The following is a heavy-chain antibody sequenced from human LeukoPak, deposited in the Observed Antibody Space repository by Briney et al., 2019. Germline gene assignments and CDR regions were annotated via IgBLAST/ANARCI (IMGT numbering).Heavy chain of an antibody. V-gene: IGHV1-46*01. J-gene: IGHJ4*02. Sequence: GGSLRLSCAASGFTFTSYYMHWVRQAPGQGLEWMGIINPSGGSTSYAQKFQGRVTMTRDMSTSTVYMELSSLRSEDTAVYYCARDFDRRSGWYFLLGDYYFDYWGQGTLVTVSS. CDR3: ARDFDRRSGWYFLLGDYYFDY. CDR1: GFTFTSYY. D-gene: IGHD6-19*01. CDR2: INPSGGST.